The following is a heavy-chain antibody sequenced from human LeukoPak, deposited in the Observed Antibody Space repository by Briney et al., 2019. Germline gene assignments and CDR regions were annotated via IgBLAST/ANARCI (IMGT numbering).Heavy chain of an antibody. CDR1: GFTFSSYA. V-gene: IGHV3-64*01. CDR2: ISSNGGST. Sequence: GGSLRLSCAASGFTFSSYAMHWVRQAPGKGLEYVSVISSNGGSTYYANSVKGRFTISRDNSKNTLYLQMGSLRAEDMAVYYCARSGMDVWGQGTTVTVSS. J-gene: IGHJ6*02. CDR3: ARSGMDV.